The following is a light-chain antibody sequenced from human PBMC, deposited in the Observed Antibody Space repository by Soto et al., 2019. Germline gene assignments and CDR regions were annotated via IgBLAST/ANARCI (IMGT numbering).Light chain of an antibody. Sequence: QSVLTQPPSASGSPGQSVAISCTGTSSDVGGYNYVSWYQQHPGKAPKLMIYEVNKRPSGVPDRFSGSKSGNTASLTISGLQAEDEADYYCSSYTSSSTSHWVFGGGTKLTVL. V-gene: IGLV2-8*01. CDR1: SSDVGGYNY. J-gene: IGLJ3*02. CDR2: EVN. CDR3: SSYTSSSTSHWV.